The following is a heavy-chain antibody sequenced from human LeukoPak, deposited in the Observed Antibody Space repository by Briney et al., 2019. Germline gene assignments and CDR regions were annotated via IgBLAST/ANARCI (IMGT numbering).Heavy chain of an antibody. D-gene: IGHD1-26*01. CDR2: IYYSGTT. CDR1: GGSVSSSTFY. V-gene: IGHV4-39*07. J-gene: IGHJ4*02. Sequence: PSETLSLTCNVSGGSVSSSTFYWAWIRQPPGKGLEWIANIYYSGTTYYTPSLQSRVTVSIDTSKTQVSLTVKSVTAADTAFYYCAREGNEGYSGRFHFDYWGQGTLVSVSS. CDR3: AREGNEGYSGRFHFDY.